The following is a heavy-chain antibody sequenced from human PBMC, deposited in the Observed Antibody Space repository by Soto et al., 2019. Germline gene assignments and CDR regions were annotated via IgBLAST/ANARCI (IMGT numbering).Heavy chain of an antibody. J-gene: IGHJ1*01. Sequence: ASVKVSCKASGGTFSSYAISWVRQAPGQGLEWMGGIIPIFGTANYAQKFQGRVTITADESTSTAYMELSSLRSEDTAVYYCARDLHSSGYSYFQHWGQGTLVTVSS. CDR2: IIPIFGTA. CDR3: ARDLHSSGYSYFQH. D-gene: IGHD3-22*01. V-gene: IGHV1-69*13. CDR1: GGTFSSYA.